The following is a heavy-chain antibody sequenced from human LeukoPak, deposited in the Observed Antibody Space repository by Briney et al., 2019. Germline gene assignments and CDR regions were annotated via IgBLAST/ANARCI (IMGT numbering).Heavy chain of an antibody. CDR2: ISGSGGNT. Sequence: PGGSLRLSCAASGFTFSSYAMSWVRQAPGKGLEWVSGISGSGGNTYYADSVKGRFTISRDNSKNTLCLQMNSLRAEDTAVYYCAKDSSYYYDSGGDWFDPWGQGTQVTVSS. D-gene: IGHD3-22*01. J-gene: IGHJ5*02. CDR3: AKDSSYYYDSGGDWFDP. CDR1: GFTFSSYA. V-gene: IGHV3-23*01.